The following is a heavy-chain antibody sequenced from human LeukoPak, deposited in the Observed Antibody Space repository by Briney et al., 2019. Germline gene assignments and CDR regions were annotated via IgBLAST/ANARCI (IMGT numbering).Heavy chain of an antibody. CDR3: AKRSGRDYGSGSGAFDI. CDR2: IWYDGSNK. J-gene: IGHJ3*02. Sequence: PGRSLSLFCAASGFTFSSYGTHWVRQAPGKGLEWVAVIWYDGSNKYYAHSVKGGFTISRDNYKNTLYLQVNSLSAEDTAVYYCAKRSGRDYGSGSGAFDIWGQGTMVTVSS. D-gene: IGHD3-10*01. CDR1: GFTFSSYG. V-gene: IGHV3-33*06.